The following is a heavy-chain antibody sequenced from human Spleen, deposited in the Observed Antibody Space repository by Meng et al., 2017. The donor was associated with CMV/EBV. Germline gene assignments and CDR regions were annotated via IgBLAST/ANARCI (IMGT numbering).Heavy chain of an antibody. CDR1: GFPFSTYS. CDR2: ISGSGGST. D-gene: IGHD2-2*01. V-gene: IGHV3-23*01. CDR3: ATPLLPPSYCSSTSCYGAYYGMDV. Sequence: LSLTCAASGFPFSTYSMSWVRQAPGKGLEWVSAISGSGGSTYYADSVKGRFTISRDNSKNTLYLQMNSLRAEDTAVYYCATPLLPPSYCSSTSCYGAYYGMDVWGQGTTVTVSS. J-gene: IGHJ6*02.